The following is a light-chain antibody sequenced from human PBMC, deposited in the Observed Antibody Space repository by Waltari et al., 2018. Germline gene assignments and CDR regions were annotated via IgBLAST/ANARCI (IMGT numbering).Light chain of an antibody. J-gene: IGLJ2*01. Sequence: QSALTQPPSASGSPGQSVTLSCTGTRSDVGGYNFFSWYQHHPGKAPRLIIYEVSERPAGVPDRFSGSKSGNTASRTVSGLQAEDEADYYCSSYVANNNPVFGGGTKLTVL. CDR2: EVS. CDR3: SSYVANNNPV. CDR1: RSDVGGYNF. V-gene: IGLV2-8*01.